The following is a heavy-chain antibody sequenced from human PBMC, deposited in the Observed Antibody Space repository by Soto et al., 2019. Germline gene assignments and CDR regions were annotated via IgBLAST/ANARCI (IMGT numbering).Heavy chain of an antibody. D-gene: IGHD2-8*01. Sequence: ASVKVSCKASGYSFRSYGINWVRQAPGQGLEWIGWVSGYNYNTKYAQKLQGRITVTTDTSTNTAYMELRSLRPDDTAVYYCGRSSSMLGAGWSDSWGRGTLVTV. J-gene: IGHJ5*01. CDR1: GYSFRSYG. CDR2: VSGYNYNT. V-gene: IGHV1-18*01. CDR3: GRSSSMLGAGWSDS.